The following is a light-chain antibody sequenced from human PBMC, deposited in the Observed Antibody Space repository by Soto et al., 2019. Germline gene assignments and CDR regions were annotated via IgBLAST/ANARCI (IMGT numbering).Light chain of an antibody. V-gene: IGKV3-15*01. CDR2: GAS. Sequence: EIVMTQSPATLSVSPGERVTLSCRASQSVSTDLAWYQQKPGQAPRLLIFGASTRATGIPARFSGSGSGTEFTLAISSLQSEDFAVYYCHQYIGWPPAFTFGQGTKLEIK. J-gene: IGKJ2*01. CDR3: HQYIGWPPAFT. CDR1: QSVSTD.